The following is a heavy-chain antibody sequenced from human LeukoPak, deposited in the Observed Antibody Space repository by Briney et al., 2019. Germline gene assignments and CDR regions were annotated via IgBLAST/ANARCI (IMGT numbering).Heavy chain of an antibody. J-gene: IGHJ4*02. CDR1: GFTFSSYA. CDR3: ARDNVDTAMVPLDY. Sequence: GGSLRLSCAASGFTFSSYAMSWVRQAPGKGLEWVSAISGSGGSTYYADSVKGRFTISRDNSKNTLYLQMNSLRAEDTAVYYCARDNVDTAMVPLDYWGQGTLVTVSS. D-gene: IGHD5-18*01. V-gene: IGHV3-23*01. CDR2: ISGSGGST.